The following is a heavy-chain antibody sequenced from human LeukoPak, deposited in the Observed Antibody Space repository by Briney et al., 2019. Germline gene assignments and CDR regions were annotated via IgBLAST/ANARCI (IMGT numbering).Heavy chain of an antibody. D-gene: IGHD1-26*01. J-gene: IGHJ3*01. CDR2: IGSDNNP. CDR1: GFTFSAYA. V-gene: IGHV3-23*01. Sequence: GGSLRLSCEASGFTFSAYAMTWVRQAPGQGLEWVSSIGSDNNPHYSESVKGRFATSRDNSKSMLFLQLNSRRAEDTAVYYCARDRPYTGSSYDVFDLWGQGTMVTVSS. CDR3: ARDRPYTGSSYDVFDL.